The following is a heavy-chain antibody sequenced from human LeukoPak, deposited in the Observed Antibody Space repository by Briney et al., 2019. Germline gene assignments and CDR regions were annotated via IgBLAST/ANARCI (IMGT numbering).Heavy chain of an antibody. V-gene: IGHV1-46*01. D-gene: IGHD1-26*01. J-gene: IGHJ4*02. Sequence: GASVKVSCKASGYTFTSYYMHWVRQAPGQGLEWMGIINPSGGSTSYAQKFQGRVTMTRDTSTRTVYMALSSLRSEDRAVYYCARERVGHFDYWGQGTLVTVSS. CDR1: GYTFTSYY. CDR3: ARERVGHFDY. CDR2: INPSGGST.